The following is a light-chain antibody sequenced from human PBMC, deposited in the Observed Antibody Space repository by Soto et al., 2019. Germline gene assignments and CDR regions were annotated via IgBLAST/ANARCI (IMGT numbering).Light chain of an antibody. CDR2: STN. V-gene: IGLV1-44*01. CDR1: SSNIGSRS. J-gene: IGLJ3*02. Sequence: QSVLTQPPSASGTPGQRVTISCSGSSSNIGSRSVNWYQQLPDTAPKLLIRSTNQRPSGVPARFSGSKSGTSASLAISGLQSGDEADYYCAAWDDSLNGPVFGGGTKVTVL. CDR3: AAWDDSLNGPV.